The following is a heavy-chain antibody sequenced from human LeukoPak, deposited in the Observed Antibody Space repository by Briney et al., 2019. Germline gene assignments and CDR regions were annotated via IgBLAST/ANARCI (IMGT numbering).Heavy chain of an antibody. CDR2: ISYDGSNK. V-gene: IGHV3-30*04. D-gene: IGHD4-17*01. Sequence: GRSLRLSCAASGFTFSSYAMHWVRQAPGKGLEWVAVISYDGSNKYYADSVKGRFTISRDNSKNTLYLQMNSLRAEDTAVYYCARDRTTTERFDYWGQGTLVTVSS. CDR1: GFTFSSYA. J-gene: IGHJ4*02. CDR3: ARDRTTTERFDY.